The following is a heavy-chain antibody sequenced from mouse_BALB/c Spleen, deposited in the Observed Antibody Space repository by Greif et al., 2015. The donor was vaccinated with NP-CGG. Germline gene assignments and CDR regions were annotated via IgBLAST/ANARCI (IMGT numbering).Heavy chain of an antibody. J-gene: IGHJ4*01. V-gene: IGHV5-12-1*01. D-gene: IGHD2-4*01. CDR3: ARREGCDYGHAMGY. CDR2: ISSGGGST. CDR1: GFAFSSYD. Sequence: EVQGVESGGGLVKPGGSLKLSCAASGFAFSSYDMSWVRQTPEKRLEWVAYISSGGGSTYYPDTVKGRFTISRDNAKNPVYLQVRSLKCEDTAIYFCARREGCDYGHAMGYWCQGLSVTVPT.